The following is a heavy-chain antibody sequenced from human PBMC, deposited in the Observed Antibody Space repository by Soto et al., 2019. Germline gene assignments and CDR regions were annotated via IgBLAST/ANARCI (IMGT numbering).Heavy chain of an antibody. J-gene: IGHJ4*02. CDR1: GYTFTTCY. D-gene: IGHD2-2*01. CDR3: ERDAHIYHSTKHQLEY. V-gene: IGHV1-46*01. CDR2: INPSGLST. Sequence: AASVKVSCKASGYTFTTCYIHWVRQAPGQGLEWMGIINPSGLSTTYAQKFQGRVTMTTDTSTSTAYMDLHSLKSDDTAVYYSERDAHIYHSTKHQLEYWGQGA.